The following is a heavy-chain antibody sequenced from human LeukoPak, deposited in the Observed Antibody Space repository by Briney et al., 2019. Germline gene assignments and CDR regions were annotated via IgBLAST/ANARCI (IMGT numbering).Heavy chain of an antibody. CDR3: ATGRTTVTTPLDY. D-gene: IGHD4-17*01. J-gene: IGHJ4*02. CDR2: FDPEDGET. CDR1: GYTLTELS. Sequence: ASXXVSCKVSGYTLTELSMHWVRQAPGKGLEWMGGFDPEDGETIYAQKFQGRVTMTEDTSTDTAYMELSSLRSEDTAVYYCATGRTTVTTPLDYWGQGTLVTVSS. V-gene: IGHV1-24*01.